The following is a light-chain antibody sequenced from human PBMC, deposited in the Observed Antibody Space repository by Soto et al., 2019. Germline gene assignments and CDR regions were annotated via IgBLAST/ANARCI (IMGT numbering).Light chain of an antibody. CDR3: KKYGSYPWA. V-gene: IGKV1-5*01. CDR2: DAS. CDR1: QSIAIW. Sequence: DIRLTQSPSTLSAAVGDRVTITCRDSQSIAIWLAWYHQKPGKAPKALIYDASRLQSGVPSRFSGIGSGTKFTLTISSLQPDDFATYYCKKYGSYPWAIGQRTRVEV. J-gene: IGKJ1*01.